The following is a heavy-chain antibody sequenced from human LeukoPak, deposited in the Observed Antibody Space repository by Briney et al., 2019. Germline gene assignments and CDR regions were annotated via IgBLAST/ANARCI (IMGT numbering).Heavy chain of an antibody. CDR1: GFTFSSYS. CDR2: ISSSSSYI. D-gene: IGHD6-13*01. V-gene: IGHV3-21*01. CDR3: ARDRSMYSSSWYYFDY. Sequence: GGSLRLSCAASGFTFSSYSMNWVRQAPGKGLEWVSSISSSSSYIYYADSVKGRFTISRDNAKNSLYLQMNSLRAEDTAVYYCARDRSMYSSSWYYFDYWGQGTLVTVSS. J-gene: IGHJ4*02.